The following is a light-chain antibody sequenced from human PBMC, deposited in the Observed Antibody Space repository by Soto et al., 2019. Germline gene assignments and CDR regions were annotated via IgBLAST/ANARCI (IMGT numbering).Light chain of an antibody. Sequence: EIVLTQSPGTLSLSPGERATLSCRASQSVTNSYLAWYQQKPGQAPRLLIYGASSRATGIPDRFSGSGSGTDFTLTITRLEPEDFAVYCCQHYVTSSWTFGQGTKVDIK. CDR2: GAS. CDR1: QSVTNSY. J-gene: IGKJ1*01. CDR3: QHYVTSSWT. V-gene: IGKV3-20*01.